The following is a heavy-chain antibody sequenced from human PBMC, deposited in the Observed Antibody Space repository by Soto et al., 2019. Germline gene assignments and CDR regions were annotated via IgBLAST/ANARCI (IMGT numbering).Heavy chain of an antibody. CDR1: GLSLSNGRLG. J-gene: IGHJ5*02. Sequence: QVTLKESGPVLVKPTETLTLTCTVSGLSLSNGRLGVSWIRQPPGKALEWLAHIFSNDDKSYSTSLRSRLTISKDTSRGQVVLSMTNMDPMDSATYDCALIKDCSRTDCYLASFDPWDQGTLVTVSS. D-gene: IGHD2-2*01. CDR2: IFSNDDK. CDR3: ALIKDCSRTDCYLASFDP. V-gene: IGHV2-26*01.